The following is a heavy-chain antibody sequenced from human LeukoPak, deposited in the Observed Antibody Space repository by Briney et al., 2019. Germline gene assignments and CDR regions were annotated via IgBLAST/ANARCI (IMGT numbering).Heavy chain of an antibody. CDR1: GFTFDDYG. CDR3: AREAAAAHSDY. CDR2: INWNGGST. J-gene: IGHJ4*02. Sequence: GGPLRLSCAASGFTFDDYGMSWVRQAPGKGLEWVSGINWNGGSTGYADSVKGRFTISRDNAKNSLYLQMSSLRAEDTAVYYCAREAAAAHSDYWGQGTLVIVSS. D-gene: IGHD6-13*01. V-gene: IGHV3-20*04.